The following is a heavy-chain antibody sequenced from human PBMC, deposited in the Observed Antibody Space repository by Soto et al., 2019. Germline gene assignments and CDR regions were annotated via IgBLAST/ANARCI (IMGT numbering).Heavy chain of an antibody. CDR1: GGSISSGGYS. J-gene: IGHJ5*02. CDR2: IYHSGST. CDR3: ARVPDR. V-gene: IGHV4-30-2*01. Sequence: SETLSLTCSVPGGSISSGGYSWSWIRQPPGKGLEWIGYIYHSGSTYYNPSLKSRVTISVDRSKNQFSLKLSSVTAADTAVYYCARVPDRWGQGTLVTVSS. D-gene: IGHD2-2*01.